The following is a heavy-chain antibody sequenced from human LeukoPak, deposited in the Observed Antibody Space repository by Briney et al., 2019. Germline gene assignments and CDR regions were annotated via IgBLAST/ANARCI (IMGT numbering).Heavy chain of an antibody. CDR1: GFTFSTYW. D-gene: IGHD6-13*01. Sequence: GGSLRLSCAASGFTFSTYWMHWVRQAPGKGLVWVSRDNGDGSSTNYADSVEGRFTISRDNAKNTLYLQMNSLRAEDTAVYYCARDGIAAVDFDYWGQGILVTVSS. CDR3: ARDGIAAVDFDY. CDR2: DNGDGSST. V-gene: IGHV3-74*01. J-gene: IGHJ4*02.